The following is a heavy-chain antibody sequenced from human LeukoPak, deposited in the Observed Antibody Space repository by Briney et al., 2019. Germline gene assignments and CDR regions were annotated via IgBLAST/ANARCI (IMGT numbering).Heavy chain of an antibody. CDR1: GYTFTSYG. D-gene: IGHD1-26*01. CDR2: ISAYNGNT. V-gene: IGHV1-18*01. Sequence: AAVKVSCKASGYTFTSYGISGVRQAPGQGLEGMGWISAYNGNTNYAQKLQGRVTMTTDTSTSTAYLELRSLRSADTAVYYCARVFRGGSLDYWGQGTLVTVSS. J-gene: IGHJ4*02. CDR3: ARVFRGGSLDY.